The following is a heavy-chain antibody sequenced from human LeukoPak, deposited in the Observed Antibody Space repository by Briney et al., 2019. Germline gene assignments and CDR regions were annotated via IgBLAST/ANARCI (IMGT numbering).Heavy chain of an antibody. CDR1: GGSISSYH. CDR3: ARDPSSFGGWYDY. V-gene: IGHV4-4*07. Sequence: SETLPLTCTVSGGSISSYHWSWIRQPAGKGLEWIGRIYSSGSTNYNPSLKSRVTMSVDTSKNQFSLKLSSVTAADTAVYYCARDPSSFGGWYDYWGQGTLVTVSS. D-gene: IGHD6-19*01. J-gene: IGHJ4*02. CDR2: IYSSGST.